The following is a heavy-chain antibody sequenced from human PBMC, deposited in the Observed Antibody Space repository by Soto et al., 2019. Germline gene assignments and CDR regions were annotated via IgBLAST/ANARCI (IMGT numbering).Heavy chain of an antibody. CDR2: ISSGGNFI. V-gene: IGHV3-21*06. Sequence: PGGSLRLSCVVSGFTFSDYCMNWVRQAPGRGLEWVASISSGGNFIYYADSVRGRFTISRDNAENSLYLQMNSLGVEDTATYYCENGSHGYYFDYWGQGTLVTVSS. CDR1: GFTFSDYC. J-gene: IGHJ4*02. CDR3: ENGSHGYYFDY.